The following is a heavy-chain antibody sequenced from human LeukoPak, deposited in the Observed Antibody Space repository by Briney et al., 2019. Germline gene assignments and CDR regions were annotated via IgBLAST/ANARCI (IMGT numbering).Heavy chain of an antibody. CDR2: ISAYNGNT. V-gene: IGHV1-18*01. D-gene: IGHD5-18*01. CDR3: ARVSVTLYYFDY. Sequence: ASVKVSCKASGYTFTSYGISWVRQAPGQGLEWMGWISAYNGNTNYAQKLQGRVTMTTDTYTSTAYMELRSLRSDDTAVYYCARVSVTLYYFDYWGQGTLVTVSS. CDR1: GYTFTSYG. J-gene: IGHJ4*02.